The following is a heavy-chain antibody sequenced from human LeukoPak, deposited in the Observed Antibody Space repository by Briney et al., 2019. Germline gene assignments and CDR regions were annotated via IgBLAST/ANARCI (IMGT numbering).Heavy chain of an antibody. CDR1: GYTFTSYD. J-gene: IGHJ5*02. D-gene: IGHD3-3*01. V-gene: IGHV1-69*13. CDR3: ARRADFWSPNWFDP. Sequence: SVKVSCKASGYTFTSYDINWVRQAPGQGLEWMGGIIPIFGTANYAQKFQGRVTITADESTSTAYMELSSLRSEDTAVYYCARRADFWSPNWFDPWGQGTLVTVSS. CDR2: IIPIFGTA.